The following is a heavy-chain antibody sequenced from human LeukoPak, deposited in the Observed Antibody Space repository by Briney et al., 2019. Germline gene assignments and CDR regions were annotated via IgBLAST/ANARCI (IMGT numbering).Heavy chain of an antibody. CDR1: GYTFTSYG. CDR3: AKDNDFWSGSAGFDY. Sequence: GASVKVSCKASGYTFTSYGISWVRQAPGQGLEWMGWISAYNGNTNYAQKLQGRVTMTTDTSTSTAYMELRSLRSDDTAVYYCAKDNDFWSGSAGFDYWGQGTLVTVSS. CDR2: ISAYNGNT. D-gene: IGHD3-3*01. V-gene: IGHV1-18*01. J-gene: IGHJ4*02.